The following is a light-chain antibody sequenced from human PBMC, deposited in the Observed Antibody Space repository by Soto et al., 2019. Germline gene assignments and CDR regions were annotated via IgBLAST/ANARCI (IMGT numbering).Light chain of an antibody. CDR1: SSDIGAGYD. V-gene: IGLV1-40*01. Sequence: QPVLTQPPSVSGAPGQRVTISCTGSSSDIGAGYDVHWYQQLPGAAPKLLLYGNNRRPSGVPDRFSGSKSGTSASLAVTGLQAEDEGVYYCHSSDSSLVGHVLLGGGTKLTVL. CDR2: GNN. CDR3: HSSDSSLVGHVL. J-gene: IGLJ2*01.